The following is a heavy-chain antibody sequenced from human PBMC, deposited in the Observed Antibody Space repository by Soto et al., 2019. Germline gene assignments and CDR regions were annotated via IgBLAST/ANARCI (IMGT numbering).Heavy chain of an antibody. CDR2: IYHSGST. Sequence: SETLSLTCAVSGGSISSAGYSWNWIRQPPGEGLQWIGYIYHSGSTDYNPSLKSRVSISVDKSKNRLSLKLSSVTAADTALYYCASGDFSHFEYWGQGTLVTVSS. CDR3: ASGDFSHFEY. D-gene: IGHD4-17*01. J-gene: IGHJ4*02. CDR1: GGSISSAGYS. V-gene: IGHV4-30-2*01.